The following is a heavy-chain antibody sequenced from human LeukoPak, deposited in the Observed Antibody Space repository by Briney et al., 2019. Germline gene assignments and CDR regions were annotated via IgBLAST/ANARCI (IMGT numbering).Heavy chain of an antibody. CDR3: ARDRADWPAIGP. CDR2: IGSSGSAI. J-gene: IGHJ5*02. V-gene: IGHV3-11*01. D-gene: IGHD3-9*01. Sequence: GGSLRLSCAASGFTFSDYYMNWIRQAPGKGLEWVSYIGSSGSAIYYADSVKGRFTISRDNAKNSLYLQMNSLRAEDTAIYYCARDRADWPAIGPWGQGTLVTVSS. CDR1: GFTFSDYY.